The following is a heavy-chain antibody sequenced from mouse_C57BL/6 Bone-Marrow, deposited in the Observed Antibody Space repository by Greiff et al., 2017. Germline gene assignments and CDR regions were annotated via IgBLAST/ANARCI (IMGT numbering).Heavy chain of an antibody. CDR2: ISNGGGST. J-gene: IGHJ4*01. CDR1: GFTFSDYY. Sequence: DVMLVESGGGLVQPGGSLKLSCAASGFTFSDYYMYWVRPTPEKRLEWVAYISNGGGSTYYPDTVKGRFTISRDNAKNTLYLQMSRLKSEDTAMYYCAREDMITTRDYYAMDYWGQGTSVTVSS. D-gene: IGHD2-4*01. V-gene: IGHV5-12*01. CDR3: AREDMITTRDYYAMDY.